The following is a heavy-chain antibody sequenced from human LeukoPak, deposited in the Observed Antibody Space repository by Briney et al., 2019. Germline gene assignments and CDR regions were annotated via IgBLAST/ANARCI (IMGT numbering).Heavy chain of an antibody. V-gene: IGHV3-23*01. J-gene: IGHJ3*02. CDR3: AKDYHGSGSYRRDAFDI. CDR1: GFTFSGYA. CDR2: ISGGGGST. D-gene: IGHD3-10*01. Sequence: GGSLRLSCAASGFTFSGYAMSWVRQAPGKGLEWVSAISGGGGSTYYADSVKGRFTISRDNSKNTLYLQMNSLRAEDTAVYYCAKDYHGSGSYRRDAFDIWGQGTMVTVSS.